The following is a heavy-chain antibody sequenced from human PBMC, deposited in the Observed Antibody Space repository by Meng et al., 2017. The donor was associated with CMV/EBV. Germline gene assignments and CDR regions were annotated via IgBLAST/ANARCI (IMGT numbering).Heavy chain of an antibody. CDR3: AKEDSGSSSITHNWFDP. D-gene: IGHD6-6*01. CDR2: ISPIFGTA. Sequence: QVQLVQSGAEVKXPXSSVKVSXKASGGTFSSYAISWVRQAPGQGLEWMGGISPIFGTANYAQKFQGRVTITADESTSTAYMELSSLRSEDTAVYYCAKEDSGSSSITHNWFDPWGQGTLVTVSS. CDR1: GGTFSSYA. J-gene: IGHJ5*02. V-gene: IGHV1-69*12.